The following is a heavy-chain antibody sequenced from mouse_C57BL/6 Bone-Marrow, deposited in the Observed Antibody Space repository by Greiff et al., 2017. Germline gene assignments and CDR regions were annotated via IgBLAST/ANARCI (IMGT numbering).Heavy chain of an antibody. D-gene: IGHD2-1*01. Sequence: EVQLQQSGPELVKPGASVKMSCKASGYTFTDYNMHWVKQSHGKSLEWIGYINPNNGGTSYNQKFKGKATLTVNKSSSTAYMELRSLTSADSAVYYCARNGDGNYEFAYWGQGTLVTVSA. J-gene: IGHJ3*01. CDR1: GYTFTDYN. CDR3: ARNGDGNYEFAY. V-gene: IGHV1-22*01. CDR2: INPNNGGT.